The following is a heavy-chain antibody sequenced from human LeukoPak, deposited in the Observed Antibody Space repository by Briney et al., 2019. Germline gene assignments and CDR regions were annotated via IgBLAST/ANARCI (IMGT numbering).Heavy chain of an antibody. D-gene: IGHD2-21*01. J-gene: IGHJ4*02. CDR3: ARELSQIVWGGLDY. Sequence: PGGSLRLSCAASGFTFSSYAMSWVRQAPGEGLEWVSAISGSGGSTYYADSAKGRFTISRNNSKNTVFLQMNSLRVEDTAVYYCARELSQIVWGGLDYGGQGTLVSVSS. V-gene: IGHV3-23*01. CDR1: GFTFSSYA. CDR2: ISGSGGST.